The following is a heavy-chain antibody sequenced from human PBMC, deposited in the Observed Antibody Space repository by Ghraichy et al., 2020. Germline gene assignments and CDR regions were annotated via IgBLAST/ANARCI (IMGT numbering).Heavy chain of an antibody. CDR3: ARDRNDVGPNFAMDV. CDR1: GGSISSYY. Sequence: SETLSLTCTVSGGSISSYYWSWIRQPPGKGLEWIGYIYYSGSTNYNPSLRSRVSMSVDTSKNPFSLKLSSVTAADTALYYCARDRNDVGPNFAMDVWGQGTTVNVSS. J-gene: IGHJ6*02. D-gene: IGHD1-1*01. CDR2: IYYSGST. V-gene: IGHV4-59*01.